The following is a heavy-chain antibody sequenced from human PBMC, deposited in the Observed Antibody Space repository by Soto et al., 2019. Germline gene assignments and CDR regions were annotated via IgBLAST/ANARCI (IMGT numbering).Heavy chain of an antibody. J-gene: IGHJ4*02. CDR2: ISYDGSNK. V-gene: IGHV3-30*18. CDR3: AKGPPGITGNFDY. CDR1: GFTFSSYG. Sequence: QVPLVESGGGVVQPGRSLRLSCAASGFTFSSYGMHWVRQAPGKGLEWVAVISYDGSNKYYADSVKGRFTISRDNSKNTLYLQMNSLRAEDTAVYYCAKGPPGITGNFDYWGQGTLVTVSS. D-gene: IGHD1-20*01.